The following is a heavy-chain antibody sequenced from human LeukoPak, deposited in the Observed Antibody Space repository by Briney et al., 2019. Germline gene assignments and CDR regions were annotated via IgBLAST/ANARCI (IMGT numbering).Heavy chain of an antibody. CDR3: ARESGNYVRAFDI. Sequence: ASVKVSCKASGGTFSSYAISWVRQAPGQGLEWMGGIIPIFGTANYAQKLQGRVTITADESTSTAYMELSSLRSEDTAVYYCARESGNYVRAFDIWGQGTMVTVPS. J-gene: IGHJ3*02. CDR1: GGTFSSYA. CDR2: IIPIFGTA. V-gene: IGHV1-69*13. D-gene: IGHD4-11*01.